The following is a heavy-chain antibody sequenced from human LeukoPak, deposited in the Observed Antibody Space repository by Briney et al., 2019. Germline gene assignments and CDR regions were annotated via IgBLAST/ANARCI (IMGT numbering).Heavy chain of an antibody. D-gene: IGHD4-23*01. CDR1: GGSITRNLFY. J-gene: IGHJ4*02. V-gene: IGHV4-31*03. CDR3: GKVGSNSHS. CDR2: IYYTGDT. Sequence: SETLSLTCTVAGGSITRNLFYGNWIRQHPGKGLEWIGYIYYTGDTFYNPSLKSRVMISLDASENQFSLKMSSVTAADTAMYYCGKVGSNSHSWGQGTLVTVSS.